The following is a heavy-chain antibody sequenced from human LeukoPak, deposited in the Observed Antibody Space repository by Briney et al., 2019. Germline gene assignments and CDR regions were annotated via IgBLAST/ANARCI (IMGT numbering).Heavy chain of an antibody. Sequence: GGSLRLSCAASGFTFSSYAMHWVRQAPGKGLEWVAVISYDGSNKYYADSVKGRFTISRDNPKNTLFLQMNSLRSEGTAVFYCARDLGGDSGWSYGMDVWGQGTTVTVSS. V-gene: IGHV3-30*04. CDR1: GFTFSSYA. CDR3: ARDLGGDSGWSYGMDV. CDR2: ISYDGSNK. J-gene: IGHJ6*02. D-gene: IGHD2-21*02.